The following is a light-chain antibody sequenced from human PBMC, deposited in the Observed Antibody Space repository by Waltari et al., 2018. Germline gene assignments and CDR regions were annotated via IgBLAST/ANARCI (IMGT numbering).Light chain of an antibody. Sequence: DIQMTQSPSTLSASIVDRVTITCRASESLGSELAWYQQRPGKAPNMLIYYASNLQTGVPSRFSGSGSGTEFTLTINNLQPDDFVTYFCQQYSYYPWTFGQETKVEIK. CDR3: QQYSYYPWT. CDR1: ESLGSE. CDR2: YAS. V-gene: IGKV1-5*01. J-gene: IGKJ1*01.